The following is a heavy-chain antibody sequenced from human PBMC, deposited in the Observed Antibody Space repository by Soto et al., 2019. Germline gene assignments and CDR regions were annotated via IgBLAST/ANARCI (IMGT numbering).Heavy chain of an antibody. CDR2: IYTSGST. CDR3: ARDAYEVYATPFDY. J-gene: IGHJ4*02. V-gene: IGHV4-4*07. Sequence: SETLSLTCTVSGGSISSYYWSWIRQPAGKGLEWIGRIYTSGSTNYNPSLKSRVTMSVDTSKNQFSLKLSSVTAADTAVYYCARDAYEVYATPFDYWGQGTLVTDSS. D-gene: IGHD2-8*01. CDR1: GGSISSYY.